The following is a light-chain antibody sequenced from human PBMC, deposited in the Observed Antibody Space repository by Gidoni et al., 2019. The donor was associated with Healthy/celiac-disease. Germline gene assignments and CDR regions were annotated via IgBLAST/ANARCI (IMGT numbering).Light chain of an antibody. Sequence: PGPLSLSPGERATLSCRASQSVSSSYLAWYQQKPGQAPRLLIYGASSRATGIPDRFSGSGSGTDFTLTISRLEPENFAVYYCQQYGSSRTFGQGTKVEIK. CDR1: QSVSSSY. CDR2: GAS. CDR3: QQYGSSRT. V-gene: IGKV3-20*01. J-gene: IGKJ1*01.